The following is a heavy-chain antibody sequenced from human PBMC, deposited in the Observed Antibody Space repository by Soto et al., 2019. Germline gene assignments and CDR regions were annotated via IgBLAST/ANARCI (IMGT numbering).Heavy chain of an antibody. CDR3: AGADYHWGYYFDQ. D-gene: IGHD3-16*01. V-gene: IGHV4-4*07. CDR1: GGSVGSYF. J-gene: IGHJ4*02. Sequence: SETLSLTCTVSGGSVGSYFWSWIRQSAGKGLEWIGRIYINGNTNYNPSLKSRATVSVDTASNQFSLKLTSVTAADTAVYYCAGADYHWGYYFDQWGQGALVTVSS. CDR2: IYINGNT.